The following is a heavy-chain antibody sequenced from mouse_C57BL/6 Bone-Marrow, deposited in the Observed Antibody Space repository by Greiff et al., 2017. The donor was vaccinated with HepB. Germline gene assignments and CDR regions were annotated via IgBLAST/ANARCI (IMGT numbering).Heavy chain of an antibody. CDR1: GFTFSSYG. V-gene: IGHV5-6*02. CDR3: ARQLRSSFAY. D-gene: IGHD1-1*01. CDR2: ISSGGSYT. J-gene: IGHJ3*01. Sequence: DVKLVESGGDLVKPGGSLKLSCAASGFTFSSYGMSWVRQTPDKRLEWVATISSGGSYTYYPDSVKGRFTISRDNAKNTLYLQMSSLKSEDTAMYYCARQLRSSFAYWGQGTLVTVSA.